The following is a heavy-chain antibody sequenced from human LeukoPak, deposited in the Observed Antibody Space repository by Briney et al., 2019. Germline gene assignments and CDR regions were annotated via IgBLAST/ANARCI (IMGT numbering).Heavy chain of an antibody. J-gene: IGHJ3*02. V-gene: IGHV3-74*01. CDR1: GFTFSSYT. Sequence: PGGSLRLSCAASGFTFSSYTMSWVRQAPGKGLLWVSRTNDDGSSTTYADSVKGRFTISRDNAKNTLYLQMNSLRAEDSAVYYCARDNRAFDIWGQGTMVTVSS. CDR2: TNDDGSST. CDR3: ARDNRAFDI.